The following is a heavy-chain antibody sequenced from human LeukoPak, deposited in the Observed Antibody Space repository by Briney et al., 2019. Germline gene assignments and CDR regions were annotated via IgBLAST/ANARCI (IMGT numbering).Heavy chain of an antibody. J-gene: IGHJ4*02. CDR2: IQNDGNNK. V-gene: IGHV3-30*02. CDR3: ARDWGTSSLYLVN. Sequence: GGSLRLSCAASGFTFSSNGMHWVRQAPGKGLEWVAFIQNDGNNKKYADSVKGRFTISRDNSKNTLYLQMNSLRVEDTAVYYCARDWGTSSLYLVNWGQGTLVTVSP. CDR1: GFTFSSNG. D-gene: IGHD6-6*01.